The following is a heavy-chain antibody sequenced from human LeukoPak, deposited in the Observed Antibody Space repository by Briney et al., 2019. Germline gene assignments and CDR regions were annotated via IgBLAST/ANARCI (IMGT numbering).Heavy chain of an antibody. J-gene: IGHJ6*02. CDR3: ARDRSPPRYCSGGSCYSIEYYYGMDV. Sequence: PSDTLSLTCAVYGGSFGGYYWSWVRQPPGKGLEWIGEINHSGSTNYNPSLKSRVTISVDTSKNQFSLKLSSVTAADTAVYYCARDRSPPRYCSGGSCYSIEYYYGMDVWGQGTTVTVSS. CDR1: GGSFGGYY. D-gene: IGHD2-15*01. V-gene: IGHV4-34*01. CDR2: INHSGST.